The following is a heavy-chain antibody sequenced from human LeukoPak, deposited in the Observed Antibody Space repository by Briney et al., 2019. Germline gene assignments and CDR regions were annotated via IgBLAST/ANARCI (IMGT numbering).Heavy chain of an antibody. CDR3: AKENWSDEWDYYFDY. CDR2: MSSDESDE. J-gene: IGHJ4*02. V-gene: IGHV3-30*18. D-gene: IGHD1-1*01. CDR1: GFTLENFD. Sequence: GGSLRLSCAATGFTLENFDMYWVRQAPGKGLEWVAVMSSDESDEYYADSVQGRFTISRDDSENTVYLQMNSLRAEDTAVYYCAKENWSDEWDYYFDYWGQGTLVTVSS.